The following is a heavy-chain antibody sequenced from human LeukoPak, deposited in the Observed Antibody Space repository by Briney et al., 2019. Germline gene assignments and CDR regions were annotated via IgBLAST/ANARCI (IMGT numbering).Heavy chain of an antibody. CDR3: ARDYDIPYAFVI. D-gene: IGHD3-9*01. Sequence: CXXMXXXRXXPGQGLEWMGWINPNSGGTNYAQKFQGRVTMTRDTSISTAYMELSRLRSDDTAVYYCARDYDIPYAFVIWGQGTMVTVSS. J-gene: IGHJ3*02. CDR2: INPNSGGT. V-gene: IGHV1-2*02. CDR1: CXX.